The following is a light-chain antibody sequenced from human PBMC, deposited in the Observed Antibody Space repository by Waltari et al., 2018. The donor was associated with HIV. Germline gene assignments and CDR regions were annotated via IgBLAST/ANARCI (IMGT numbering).Light chain of an antibody. Sequence: QSVLTQPPSASGTPGQRVTISCSGSSSNIGSNSVYWYQQLPGTPPKLLIYRDNQRLSGVPDRFSGSKSGTSASLAISGLRSDDEADYYCATWDDSLSGVVFGGGTKVTVL. J-gene: IGLJ2*01. CDR2: RDN. CDR1: SSNIGSNS. CDR3: ATWDDSLSGVV. V-gene: IGLV1-47*01.